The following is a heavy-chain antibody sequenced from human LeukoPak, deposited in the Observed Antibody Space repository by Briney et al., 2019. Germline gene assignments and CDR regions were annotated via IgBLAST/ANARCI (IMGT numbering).Heavy chain of an antibody. D-gene: IGHD3-3*01. V-gene: IGHV4-34*01. J-gene: IGHJ3*02. CDR1: GGSFSGYY. Sequence: PSETLSLTCAVYGGSFSGYYWSWIRQPPGKGLEWIGEINHSGSTNYNPSLKSRVTISVDTSKNQFSLKLSSVTAADTAVYYCASQYYDFWSGYQGYAFDIWGQGTMVTVSS. CDR2: INHSGST. CDR3: ASQYYDFWSGYQGYAFDI.